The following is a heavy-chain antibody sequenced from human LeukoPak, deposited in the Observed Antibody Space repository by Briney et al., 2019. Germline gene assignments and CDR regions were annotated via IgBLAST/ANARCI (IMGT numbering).Heavy chain of an antibody. CDR1: GGSISSSSYY. CDR3: ARDLKYSSSSPDWFDP. Sequence: SETLSLTCTVSGGSISSSSYYWGWIRQPPGKGLEWIGSIYYSGGTYYNPSLRSRVTISVDTSKNQFSLKLSSVTAADTAVYYCARDLKYSSSSPDWFDPWGQGTLVTVSS. D-gene: IGHD6-6*01. J-gene: IGHJ5*02. V-gene: IGHV4-39*07. CDR2: IYYSGGT.